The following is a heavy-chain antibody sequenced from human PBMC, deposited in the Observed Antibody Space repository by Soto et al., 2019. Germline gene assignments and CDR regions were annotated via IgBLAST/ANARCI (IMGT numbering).Heavy chain of an antibody. J-gene: IGHJ6*02. CDR1: GYTFTSYG. Sequence: QVQLVQSGAEVKKPGASVKVSCKASGYTFTSYGISWVRQAPGQGLEWMGWISAYNGNTNYAQKLQGSVTMTTDTSTSTAYMELRSLRSDDTAVYYCARSGELSPDYYYYYGMDVWGQGTTVTVSS. CDR3: ARSGELSPDYYYYYGMDV. V-gene: IGHV1-18*04. CDR2: ISAYNGNT. D-gene: IGHD1-26*01.